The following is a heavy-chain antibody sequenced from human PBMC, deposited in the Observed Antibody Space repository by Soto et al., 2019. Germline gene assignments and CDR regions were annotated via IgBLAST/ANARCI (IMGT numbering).Heavy chain of an antibody. V-gene: IGHV3-23*04. Sequence: EVQLVESGGGLVQPGGSLRLSCAASGFTFSSYAMSWVRQAPGKGLEWVAAISCSGGSTYYADSVKGRFTISRDNSKNALYRQVNSLRAEDTAVYYCAKDWYRAAAGFDYWGQGTLVTVSS. CDR1: GFTFSSYA. D-gene: IGHD6-13*01. CDR3: AKDWYRAAAGFDY. CDR2: ISCSGGST. J-gene: IGHJ4*02.